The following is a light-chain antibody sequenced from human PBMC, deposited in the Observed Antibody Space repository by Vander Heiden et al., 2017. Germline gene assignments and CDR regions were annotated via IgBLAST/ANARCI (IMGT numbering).Light chain of an antibody. J-gene: IGLJ1*01. CDR2: QDS. Sequence: VYPGQTASITCSGDKLGDKYACWYQQKPGQSPVLVIYQDSKRPSGIPERFSGSNSGNTATLTISGTQAMDEADYYCQAWDSSTEVFGTGTKVTVL. V-gene: IGLV3-1*01. CDR3: QAWDSSTEV. CDR1: KLGDKY.